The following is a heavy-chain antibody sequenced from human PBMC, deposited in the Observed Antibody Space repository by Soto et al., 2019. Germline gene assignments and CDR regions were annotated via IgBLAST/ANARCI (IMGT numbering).Heavy chain of an antibody. CDR2: ISSSSSYI. CDR1: GFTFSSYS. CDR3: ARGGFGVYYFDY. Sequence: EVQLVESGGGLVKPGGSLRLSCAASGFTFSSYSMNWVRQAPGKGLEWVSSISSSSSYIYYADSVKGRFTISRDNAKNSLYLQMNSLRAEDTAVYFCARGGFGVYYFDYWGQGTLVTVSS. D-gene: IGHD3-10*01. V-gene: IGHV3-21*01. J-gene: IGHJ4*02.